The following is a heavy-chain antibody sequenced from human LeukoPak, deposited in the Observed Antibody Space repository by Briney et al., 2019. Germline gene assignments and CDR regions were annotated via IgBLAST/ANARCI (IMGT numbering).Heavy chain of an antibody. J-gene: IGHJ4*02. Sequence: GASVKVFCKASGYTFTSYGISWVRQAPGQGLEWMGWISAYNGNTNYAQKLQGRVTMTTDTSTSTAYMELRSLRSDDTAVYYCAASESGSPGVDLGYWGQGTLVTVSS. CDR1: GYTFTSYG. D-gene: IGHD1-26*01. V-gene: IGHV1-18*01. CDR3: AASESGSPGVDLGY. CDR2: ISAYNGNT.